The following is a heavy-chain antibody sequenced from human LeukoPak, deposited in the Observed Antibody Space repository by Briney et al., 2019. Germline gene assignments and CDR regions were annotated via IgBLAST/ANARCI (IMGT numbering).Heavy chain of an antibody. CDR2: ISYEGTIK. CDR1: GFAFSNFA. J-gene: IGHJ5*01. Sequence: GGSLRLSCAASGFAFSNFAMHWVRQAPGKGLEWVAVISYEGTIKYYSDSAKGRFTISRDNSNSLISLQMNDLTTEDTAVYYCAREKFDSWGQGTLVTVSS. CDR3: AREKFDS. V-gene: IGHV3-30*14.